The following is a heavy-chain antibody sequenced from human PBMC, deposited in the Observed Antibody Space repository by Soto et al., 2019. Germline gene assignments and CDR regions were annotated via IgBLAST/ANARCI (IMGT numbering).Heavy chain of an antibody. J-gene: IGHJ4*02. CDR2: IYHSGST. V-gene: IGHV4-4*02. CDR1: GGSISSSNW. CDR3: ACGGYSCPDY. D-gene: IGHD5-12*01. Sequence: QVQLQESGPGLVKPSGTLSLTCAVSGGSISSSNWWSWVRQPPGKGLEWIGEIYHSGSTNYNPSLKSRVTLSLDKSMNHFSLKRSSVTAAATAVSYSACGGYSCPDYWGRGTLVTVSS.